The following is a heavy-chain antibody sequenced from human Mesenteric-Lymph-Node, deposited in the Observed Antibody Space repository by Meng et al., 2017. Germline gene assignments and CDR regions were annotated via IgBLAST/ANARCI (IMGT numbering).Heavy chain of an antibody. J-gene: IGHJ3*02. V-gene: IGHV1-18*01. CDR3: ASRFQTYDSSAFDI. D-gene: IGHD3-22*01. CDR2: ISGYTGKT. Sequence: ASVKVSCKASGYTFSNSGVTWVRQAPGQGLEWMGWISGYTGKTHYSQNVQGRVSMTTDTSTSTAYMELRSLRSDDTAVYYCASRFQTYDSSAFDIWGQGTMVTVSS. CDR1: GYTFSNSG.